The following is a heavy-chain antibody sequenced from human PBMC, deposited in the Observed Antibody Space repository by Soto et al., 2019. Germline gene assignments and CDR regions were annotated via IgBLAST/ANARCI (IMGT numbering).Heavy chain of an antibody. D-gene: IGHD3-3*01. CDR3: AREAEMTYYDFWSGEQVRKNWFDP. CDR2: ISSSSSYI. Sequence: EVQLVESGGGLVKPGGSLRLSCAASGFTFSSYSMNWVRQAPGKGLEWVSSISSSSSYIYYADSVKGRFTISRDNAKNSLYLQMNSLRAEDTAVYYCAREAEMTYYDFWSGEQVRKNWFDPWGQGTLVTVSS. V-gene: IGHV3-21*01. J-gene: IGHJ5*02. CDR1: GFTFSSYS.